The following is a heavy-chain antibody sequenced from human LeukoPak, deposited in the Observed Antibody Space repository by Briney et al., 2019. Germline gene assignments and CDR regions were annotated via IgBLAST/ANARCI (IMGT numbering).Heavy chain of an antibody. Sequence: ASVKVSCKASGYTFMSYGTHWVRQAPGQGLEWMGWINPNSGGTNYAQKFQGRVTMTRDTSISTAYMELSRLRSDDTAVYYCAREGVGATTFDYWGQGTLVTVSS. CDR3: AREGVGATTFDY. J-gene: IGHJ4*02. V-gene: IGHV1-2*02. CDR2: INPNSGGT. CDR1: GYTFMSYG. D-gene: IGHD1-26*01.